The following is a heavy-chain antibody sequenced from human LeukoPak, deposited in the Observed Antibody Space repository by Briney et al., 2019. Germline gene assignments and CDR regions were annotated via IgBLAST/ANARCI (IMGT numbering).Heavy chain of an antibody. V-gene: IGHV3-30*18. CDR1: GFTFSSYG. CDR3: AKDIRIWGWSRGDSDY. D-gene: IGHD2-21*02. Sequence: GRSLRLSCAASGFTFSSYGMHWVRQAPGKGLEWVAVISYDGSNKYYADSVKGRFTISRDNSKNTLYLQMNSLRAEDTAVYYCAKDIRIWGWSRGDSDYWGQGALVTVSS. CDR2: ISYDGSNK. J-gene: IGHJ4*02.